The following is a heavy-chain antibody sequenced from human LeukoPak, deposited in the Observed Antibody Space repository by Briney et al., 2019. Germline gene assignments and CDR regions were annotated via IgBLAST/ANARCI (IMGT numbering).Heavy chain of an antibody. CDR2: ISAYNGNT. Sequence: ASVKVSCKASGYTFTSYGISWVRQAPGQGLEWMGWISAYNGNTNYAQKLQGRVTMTRDTSTSTVYMEVSSLRSEDTAVYYCARVNGQQLAIDYWGQGTLVTVSS. J-gene: IGHJ4*02. CDR1: GYTFTSYG. D-gene: IGHD6-13*01. V-gene: IGHV1-18*01. CDR3: ARVNGQQLAIDY.